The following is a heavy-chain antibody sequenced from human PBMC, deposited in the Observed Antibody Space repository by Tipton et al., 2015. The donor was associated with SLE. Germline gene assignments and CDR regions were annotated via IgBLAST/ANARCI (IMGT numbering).Heavy chain of an antibody. CDR2: ISDSGST. J-gene: IGHJ4*02. CDR3: ARDVEFSTVSIFGLVP. V-gene: IGHV4-39*07. Sequence: TLSLTCTVSGASIRSTTFYWGWIRQPPGKGLEWIGSISDSGSTHYNPSLRNRVTISIDTSNNQFFLNLSTMTDADTAIYYCARDVEFSTVSIFGLVPWGQGLQVTVSS. CDR1: GASIRSTTFY. D-gene: IGHD3/OR15-3a*01.